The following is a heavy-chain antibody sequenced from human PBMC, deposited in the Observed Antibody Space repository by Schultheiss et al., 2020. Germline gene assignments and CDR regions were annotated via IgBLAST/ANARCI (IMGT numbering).Heavy chain of an antibody. J-gene: IGHJ6*04. CDR1: GYIFIDYG. V-gene: IGHV1-18*01. CDR3: AKDRGYCSSTSCYSREGYYYGMDV. D-gene: IGHD2-2*03. Sequence: ASVKVSCKASGYIFIDYGITWVRQAPGHGLDWMGWISGYNGKTKYDQKFQGRVTMTTDTSTSTAYMELRSLRSDDTAVYYCAKDRGYCSSTSCYSREGYYYGMDVWGKGTTVTVAS. CDR2: ISGYNGKT.